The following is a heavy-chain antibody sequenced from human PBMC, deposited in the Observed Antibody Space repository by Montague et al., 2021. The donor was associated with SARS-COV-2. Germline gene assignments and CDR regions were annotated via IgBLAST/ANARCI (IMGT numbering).Heavy chain of an antibody. Sequence: SLRLSCAASGFTFSSYSMNWVRHAPGKGLEWVSCISSIGSYRYYADSVKGRFTISRDNAKNLLYLQMNSLRAEDTAVYYCASGKYSISWYFLYGMDVCGQGTTVTVSS. CDR1: GFTFSSYS. CDR2: ISSIGSYR. V-gene: IGHV3-21*06. CDR3: ASGKYSISWYFLYGMDV. D-gene: IGHD6-13*01. J-gene: IGHJ6*02.